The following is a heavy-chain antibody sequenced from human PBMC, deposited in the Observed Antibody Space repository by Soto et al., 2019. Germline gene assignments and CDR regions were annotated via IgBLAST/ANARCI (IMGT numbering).Heavy chain of an antibody. V-gene: IGHV4-39*01. CDR1: GGSISSSSYY. D-gene: IGHD6-13*01. Sequence: ETLSLTCTVSGGSISSSSYYWGWIRQPPGKGLEWIGSIYYSGSTYYNPSLKSRVTISVDTSKNQFSLKLSSVTAADTAVYYCARTGIAATGSYYYYYGMDVWGQGTTVTVSS. CDR2: IYYSGST. J-gene: IGHJ6*02. CDR3: ARTGIAATGSYYYYYGMDV.